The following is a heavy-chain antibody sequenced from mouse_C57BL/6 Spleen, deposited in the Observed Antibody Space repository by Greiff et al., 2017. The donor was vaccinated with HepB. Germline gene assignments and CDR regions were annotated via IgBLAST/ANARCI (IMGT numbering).Heavy chain of an antibody. Sequence: VQLQQPGAELVRPGSSVKLSCKASGYTFTSYWMHWVKQRPIQGLEWIGNIDPSDSETHYNQKFKDKATLTVDKSSSTAYMQLSSLTSEDSAVYYCARDGYYLRGYFDYWGQGTTLTVSS. CDR1: GYTFTSYW. V-gene: IGHV1-52*01. D-gene: IGHD2-3*01. J-gene: IGHJ2*01. CDR3: ARDGYYLRGYFDY. CDR2: IDPSDSET.